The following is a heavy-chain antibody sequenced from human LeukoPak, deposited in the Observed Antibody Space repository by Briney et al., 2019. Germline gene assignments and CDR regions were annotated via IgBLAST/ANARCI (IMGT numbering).Heavy chain of an antibody. CDR2: ISYDGSNK. V-gene: IGHV3-30-3*01. CDR1: GFTFSSYA. J-gene: IGHJ4*02. CDR3: AREGYDSSGYPYGDY. D-gene: IGHD3-22*01. Sequence: PGGSLRLSCAASGFTFSSYAMHWVRQAPGKGLEWVAVISYDGSNKYYADSVKGRFTISRDNSKNTLYLQMNSLRAEDTAVCYCAREGYDSSGYPYGDYWGQGTLVTVSS.